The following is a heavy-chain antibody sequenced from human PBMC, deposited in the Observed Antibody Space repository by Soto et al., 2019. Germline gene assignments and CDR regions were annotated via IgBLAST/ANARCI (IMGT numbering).Heavy chain of an antibody. Sequence: GGSLRLSCAASGFTVSSNYMSWVRQAPGKGLERVSVIYSGGSTYYADSVKGRFTISRDNSKNTLYLQMNSLRAEDTAVYYCAKGTTIFGVVIIWAPKEYYYGMDVWGQGTMVTVLL. V-gene: IGHV3-66*01. D-gene: IGHD3-3*01. J-gene: IGHJ6*02. CDR3: AKGTTIFGVVIIWAPKEYYYGMDV. CDR2: IYSGGST. CDR1: GFTVSSNY.